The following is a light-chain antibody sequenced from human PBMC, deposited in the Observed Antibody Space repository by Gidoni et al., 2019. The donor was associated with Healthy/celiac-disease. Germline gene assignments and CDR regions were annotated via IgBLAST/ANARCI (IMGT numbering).Light chain of an antibody. V-gene: IGKV3-11*01. CDR2: DAS. CDR1: QSVRSY. J-gene: IGKJ1*01. CDR3: QQRSNWWT. Sequence: EIVLTQSPATLSLSPGERATLSCRASQSVRSYLAWYQQKPGQAPRLLIYDASNSATGIPARFSGSGSGTDFTLTISSLEPEDFAVYYCQQRSNWWTFGQGTKVEIK.